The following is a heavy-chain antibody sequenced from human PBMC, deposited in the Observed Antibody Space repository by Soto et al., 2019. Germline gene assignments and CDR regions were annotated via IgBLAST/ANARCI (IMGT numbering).Heavy chain of an antibody. CDR2: ISYDGSNK. CDR1: GFTFSSYA. Sequence: PGGSLRLSCAASGFTFSSYAMHWVRQAPGKGLEWVAVISYDGSNKYYADSVKGRFTISRDNAKNTLYLQINSLRDEDTAVYYCAREVRDTAVADFDYWGQGTLVTLAS. D-gene: IGHD5-18*01. J-gene: IGHJ4*02. V-gene: IGHV3-30-3*01. CDR3: AREVRDTAVADFDY.